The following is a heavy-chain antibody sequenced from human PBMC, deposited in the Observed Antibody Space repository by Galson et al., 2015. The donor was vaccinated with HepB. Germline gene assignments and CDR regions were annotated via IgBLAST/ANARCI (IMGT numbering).Heavy chain of an antibody. CDR1: GFTFSSYS. J-gene: IGHJ4*02. D-gene: IGHD3-3*01. Sequence: SLRLSCAASGFTFSSYSMNWVRQAPGKGLEWVSYISSSSSTIYYADSVKGRFTISRDNAKNSLYLQMNSLRAEDTAVYYCARNSPGGYDFWSGYYTDFDYWGQGTLVTVSS. CDR3: ARNSPGGYDFWSGYYTDFDY. V-gene: IGHV3-48*01. CDR2: ISSSSSTI.